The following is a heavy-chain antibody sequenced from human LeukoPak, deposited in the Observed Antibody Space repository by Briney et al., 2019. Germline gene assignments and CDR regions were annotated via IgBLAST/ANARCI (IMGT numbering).Heavy chain of an antibody. V-gene: IGHV1-8*01. CDR1: GYTFTSYD. D-gene: IGHD4-17*01. J-gene: IGHJ5*02. Sequence: ASVKVSCKASGYTFTSYDINWVRQATGQGLEWMGWMNPNSGNIGYAQKFQGRVTMTRNTSISTAYMELSSLRSEDTAVYYCAREVDGDVWFDPWGQGTLVTVSS. CDR2: MNPNSGNI. CDR3: AREVDGDVWFDP.